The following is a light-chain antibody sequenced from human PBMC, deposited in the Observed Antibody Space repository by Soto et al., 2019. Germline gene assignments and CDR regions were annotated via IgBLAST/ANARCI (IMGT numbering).Light chain of an antibody. J-gene: IGKJ1*01. CDR2: DAS. V-gene: IGKV1-5*01. CDR3: QQSKSYPPDT. CDR1: QSISSY. Sequence: DIQLTHSQSSLSASVGDRVTITCRASQSISSYLNWYQQKPGKAPKLLIYDASSLESGVPSRFSGSGSGTEFTLTISSLQLDDFATYYCQQSKSYPPDTFGQGTKVDI.